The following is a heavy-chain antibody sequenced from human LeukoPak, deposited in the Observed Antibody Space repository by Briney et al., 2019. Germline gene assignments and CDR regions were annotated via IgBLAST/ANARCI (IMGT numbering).Heavy chain of an antibody. D-gene: IGHD4-17*01. Sequence: PGGSLRLSCAASGFTFITYSMNWVRQAPGKGLEWVSSISSSSSYIYYTDSVKGRFTISRDNAKNSLYLQMSSLRAEDTAVYYCARDSYGDYAVDYWGQGTLVTVSS. J-gene: IGHJ4*02. CDR3: ARDSYGDYAVDY. CDR2: ISSSSSYI. V-gene: IGHV3-21*01. CDR1: GFTFITYS.